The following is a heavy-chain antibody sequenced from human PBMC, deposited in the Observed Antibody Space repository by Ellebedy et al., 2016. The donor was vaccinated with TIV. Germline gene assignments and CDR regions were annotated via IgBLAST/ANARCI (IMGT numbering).Heavy chain of an antibody. J-gene: IGHJ6*02. V-gene: IGHV3-33*07. CDR2: IWYDGTNK. CDR1: GFSFSDYA. D-gene: IGHD4-11*01. Sequence: GESLKIPXAASGFSFSDYAMFWVRQAPGKGLEWVALIWYDGTNKNYADSVKGRFTISRDNSKNTLYLQMNSLRVEGTAVYYCGTPPGEVARYIKDVWGQGTMVTVS. CDR3: GTPPGEVARYIKDV.